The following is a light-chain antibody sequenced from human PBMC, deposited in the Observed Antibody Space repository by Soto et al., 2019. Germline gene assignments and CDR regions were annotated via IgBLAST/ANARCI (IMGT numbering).Light chain of an antibody. CDR1: SSDVGVYNY. CDR2: ELS. Sequence: QSALTQPASVSRSPGQSITISCTGTSSDVGVYNYVSWYQQHPRKAPKLIIYELSFRPSGVSNRFSGSKSGNTASLTISGLQAEDEPDYYCSSYSSSSTWVFGGGTKLTVL. CDR3: SSYSSSSTWV. J-gene: IGLJ3*02. V-gene: IGLV2-14*01.